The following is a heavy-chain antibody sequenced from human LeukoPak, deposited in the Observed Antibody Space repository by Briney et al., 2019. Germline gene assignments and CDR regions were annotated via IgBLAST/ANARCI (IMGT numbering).Heavy chain of an antibody. Sequence: ASVKVSCKASGYTFTGYYMHWVRQAPGQGLERMGWINPNSGGTNYAEKFQGRVTMTRDTSISTAYMELSRLRSDDTAVYYCARSYDILTGYYEGNTMGTDYWGQGTLVTVSS. V-gene: IGHV1-2*02. CDR1: GYTFTGYY. CDR3: ARSYDILTGYYEGNTMGTDY. CDR2: INPNSGGT. D-gene: IGHD3-9*01. J-gene: IGHJ4*02.